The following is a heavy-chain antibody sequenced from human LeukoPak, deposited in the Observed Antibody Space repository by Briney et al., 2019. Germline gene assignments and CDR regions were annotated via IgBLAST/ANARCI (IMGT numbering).Heavy chain of an antibody. CDR1: GYTFTSYG. Sequence: SVKVSCKASGYTFTSYGISWVRQAPGQGLEWMGGIIPIFGTANYAQKFQGRVTITADKSTSTAYMELSSLRSEDTAVYYCARADGYKNKVYFDYWGQGTLVTVSS. D-gene: IGHD5-24*01. V-gene: IGHV1-69*06. CDR2: IIPIFGTA. CDR3: ARADGYKNKVYFDY. J-gene: IGHJ4*02.